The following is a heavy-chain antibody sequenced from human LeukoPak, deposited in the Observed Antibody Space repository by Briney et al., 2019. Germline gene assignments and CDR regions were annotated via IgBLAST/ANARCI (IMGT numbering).Heavy chain of an antibody. V-gene: IGHV3-23*01. CDR3: AKDGHRIAAAGTSNY. Sequence: GGSLRLSCAASGFTFSSYAMSWVRQAPGKGLEWVSAISGSGGSTYYADSAKGRFTISRDNSKNTLYLQMNSLRAEDTAVYYCAKDGHRIAAAGTSNYWGQGTLVTVSS. CDR2: ISGSGGST. J-gene: IGHJ4*02. D-gene: IGHD6-13*01. CDR1: GFTFSSYA.